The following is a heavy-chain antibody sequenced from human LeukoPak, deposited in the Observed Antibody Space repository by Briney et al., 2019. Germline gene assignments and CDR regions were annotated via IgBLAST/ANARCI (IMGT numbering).Heavy chain of an antibody. D-gene: IGHD5-12*01. CDR1: GGSISSYY. CDR2: IFYSGTT. Sequence: SETLSLTCTVSGGSISSYYWSWIRQPPGKGLEWIGFIFYSGTTNYNPSLKSRVTISVDTSKNQVSLKLRSVTAADTAVYYCARTTEGYAGGPGYSYYYYMDVWGKGTTVTISS. V-gene: IGHV4-59*01. CDR3: ARTTEGYAGGPGYSYYYYMDV. J-gene: IGHJ6*03.